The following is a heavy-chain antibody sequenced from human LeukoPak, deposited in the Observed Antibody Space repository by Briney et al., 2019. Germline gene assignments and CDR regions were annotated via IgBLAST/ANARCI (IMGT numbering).Heavy chain of an antibody. CDR3: ARDSGYDSSGQGSWFVY. V-gene: IGHV3-7*01. CDR2: INQDGSDK. CDR1: GFTFSSNV. D-gene: IGHD3-22*01. J-gene: IGHJ4*02. Sequence: GGSLRLSCAASGFTFSSNVMSWVRRTPGKGLEWVASINQDGSDKYYVDSVEGRFTISRDNAKKSLYLEMSSLRAEDTAVYYCARDSGYDSSGQGSWFVYWGQGTLVTVSS.